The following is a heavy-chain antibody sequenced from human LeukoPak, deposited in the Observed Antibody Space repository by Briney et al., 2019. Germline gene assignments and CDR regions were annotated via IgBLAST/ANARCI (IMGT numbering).Heavy chain of an antibody. V-gene: IGHV3-30*12. CDR2: TSYDGSNK. CDR1: GFTFSSYG. D-gene: IGHD1-1*01. CDR3: AKGLKTTVGPYMGYHYYMDV. Sequence: PGGSLRLSCAASGFTFSSYGMHWVRQAPGKGLEWVAVTSYDGSNKYYADSVKGRFTISRDNSKNTLYLQMNSLRAEDTAVYYCAKGLKTTVGPYMGYHYYMDVWGKGTTVTVSS. J-gene: IGHJ6*03.